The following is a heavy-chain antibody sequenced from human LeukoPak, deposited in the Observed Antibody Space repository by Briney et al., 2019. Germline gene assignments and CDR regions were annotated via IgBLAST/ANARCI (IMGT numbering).Heavy chain of an antibody. CDR1: GGSFSSYY. D-gene: IGHD3-10*01. V-gene: IGHV4-59*01. CDR2: IYYSGST. CDR3: ARVADYYGSGSYPERGWFDP. Sequence: PSETLSLTCTVSGGSFSSYYWSWIRQPPGKGLEWIGYIYYSGSTNYNPSLKSRVTISVDTSKNQFSLKLSSVTAADTAVYYCARVADYYGSGSYPERGWFDPWGQGTLVTVSS. J-gene: IGHJ5*02.